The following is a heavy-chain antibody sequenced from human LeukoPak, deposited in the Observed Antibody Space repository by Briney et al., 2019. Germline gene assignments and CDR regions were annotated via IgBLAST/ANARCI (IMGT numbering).Heavy chain of an antibody. Sequence: PSETLSLTCAVYGGSFSGYYWSWIRQPPGKGLEWIGEINHSGSTNYNPSLKSRVTISVDTSKNQFSLKLSSVTAADTAVYYCARRTIYGTSDYRGQGTLVTASS. D-gene: IGHD4-17*01. CDR3: ARRTIYGTSDY. V-gene: IGHV4-34*01. J-gene: IGHJ4*02. CDR1: GGSFSGYY. CDR2: INHSGST.